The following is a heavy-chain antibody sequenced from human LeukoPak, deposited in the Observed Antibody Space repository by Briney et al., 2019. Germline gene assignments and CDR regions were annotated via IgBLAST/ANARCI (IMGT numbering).Heavy chain of an antibody. V-gene: IGHV1-2*02. Sequence: ASVNVSCKASGYTFTGYYMHWVRQAPGQGLEWMGWINPNSGGTNYAQKFQGRVTMTRDTSISTAYMELSRPRSDDTAVYYCARKGRSGFWFDPWGQGTLVTVSS. J-gene: IGHJ5*02. CDR3: ARKGRSGFWFDP. CDR2: INPNSGGT. CDR1: GYTFTGYY.